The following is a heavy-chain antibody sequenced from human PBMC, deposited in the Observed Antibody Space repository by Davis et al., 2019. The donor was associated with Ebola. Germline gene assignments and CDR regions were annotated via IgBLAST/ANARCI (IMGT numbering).Heavy chain of an antibody. D-gene: IGHD7-27*01. V-gene: IGHV3-23*01. J-gene: IGHJ4*02. Sequence: GESLKISCATSELTFSIYGMNWVRQAPGKGLEWVSAISSGGVNTYYADSVRGRFTISRDILKSTLYLQMNSLRAEDTALYYCAKDRSNWGWGGIDYWGQGTLVTVSS. CDR2: ISSGGVNT. CDR1: ELTFSIYG. CDR3: AKDRSNWGWGGIDY.